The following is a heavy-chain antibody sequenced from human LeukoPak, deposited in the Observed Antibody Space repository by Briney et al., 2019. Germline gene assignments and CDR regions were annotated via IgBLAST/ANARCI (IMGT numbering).Heavy chain of an antibody. D-gene: IGHD4-17*01. V-gene: IGHV3-30*02. CDR2: IRYDGNNK. CDR3: ARSYDYGDYFDY. J-gene: IGHJ4*02. CDR1: GFTFSNYG. Sequence: GGSLRLSCGASGFTFSNYGMLWVRQAPGKGLDWVAFIRYDGNNKLYADSVKGRFTISRDNSKNTLYLQMNSLRAEDTAVYYCARSYDYGDYFDYWGQGTLVTVSS.